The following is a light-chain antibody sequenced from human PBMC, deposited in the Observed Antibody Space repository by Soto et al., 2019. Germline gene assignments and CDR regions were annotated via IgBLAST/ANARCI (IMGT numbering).Light chain of an antibody. CDR2: GAS. Sequence: DIQMAQSPSSLSASVGDTITITCRASRNINTYLNWYQQKPGKAPKLLIFGASSLQSGVPSRFSGSGSRTDFTLTINSLQSEDFATYCCQQTSAAPFTFGLGTKVDIK. CDR3: QQTSAAPFT. CDR1: RNINTY. V-gene: IGKV1-39*01. J-gene: IGKJ3*01.